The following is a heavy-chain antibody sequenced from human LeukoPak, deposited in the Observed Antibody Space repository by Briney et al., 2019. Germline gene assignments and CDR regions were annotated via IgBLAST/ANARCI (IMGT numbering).Heavy chain of an antibody. Sequence: GGSLRLSCAASGFTFSGSAMHWVRQASGKGLEWVGRIRSEANSYATAYAASVKGRFTISRDDSKNTAYLQMNSLKTEDTAVYYCSRHAYYYASGTYYSYYGMDVWGQGTTVTVSS. D-gene: IGHD3-10*01. CDR2: IRSEANSYAT. J-gene: IGHJ6*02. CDR3: SRHAYYYASGTYYSYYGMDV. V-gene: IGHV3-73*01. CDR1: GFTFSGSA.